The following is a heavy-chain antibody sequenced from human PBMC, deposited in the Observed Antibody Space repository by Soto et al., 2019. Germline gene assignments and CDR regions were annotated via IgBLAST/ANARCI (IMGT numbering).Heavy chain of an antibody. Sequence: GGSLRLSCAASGFTFSSYGMSWVRQAPGKGLEWVSTISGSGDNTYYADSVKGRFTISRDNSKNTLYLQMNSLRADDTAVYYCAKLARGGMDVWGQGTTVTVSS. D-gene: IGHD3-10*01. CDR3: AKLARGGMDV. CDR1: GFTFSSYG. CDR2: ISGSGDNT. J-gene: IGHJ6*02. V-gene: IGHV3-23*01.